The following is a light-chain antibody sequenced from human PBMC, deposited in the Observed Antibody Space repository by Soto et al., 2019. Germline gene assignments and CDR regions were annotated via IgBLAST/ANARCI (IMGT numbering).Light chain of an antibody. CDR1: SSDVGGSNY. CDR3: GSYSSSSTLYV. J-gene: IGLJ1*01. V-gene: IGLV2-14*03. Sequence: QSALTQRASVSGSPGQSITISCTGTSSDVGGSNYVSWYQQHPGKAPKLMIYDVGNRPSGVSNRFSGSKSGNTASLTISGLQAEDEADYYCGSYSSSSTLYVFGTGTKLTVL. CDR2: DVG.